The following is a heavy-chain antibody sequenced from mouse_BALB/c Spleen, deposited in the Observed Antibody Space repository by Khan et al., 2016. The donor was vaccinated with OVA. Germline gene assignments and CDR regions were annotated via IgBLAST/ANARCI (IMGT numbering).Heavy chain of an antibody. Sequence: EVELVESGGGLVKPGGSLKLSCAASGFTFSTYAMSWVRQTPEKRLEWVATISSDGDYTYYPDNVTGRFTISRDNAKNILYLQMSSLRSEDTAMYYCARSAYGNFAYWGQGNLVTVSA. V-gene: IGHV5-9-3*01. CDR1: GFTFSTYA. CDR3: ARSAYGNFAY. D-gene: IGHD2-1*01. CDR2: ISSDGDYT. J-gene: IGHJ3*01.